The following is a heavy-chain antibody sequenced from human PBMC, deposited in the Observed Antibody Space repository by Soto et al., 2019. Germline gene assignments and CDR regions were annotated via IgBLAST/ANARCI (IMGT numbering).Heavy chain of an antibody. CDR3: GRAPIMTTVTYYYYCMEV. CDR2: INHSGST. D-gene: IGHD4-4*01. J-gene: IGHJ6*01. CDR1: VGSFSGYY. V-gene: IGHV4-34*01. Sequence: XETLSLTCAFYVGSFSGYYWSWIRHPPGKWLEWIGEINHSGSTNYNPSLKSRVTISVDTSKNQFSLKLSSVTAADTAVYYCGRAPIMTTVTYYYYCMEVWGQVTTDPVS.